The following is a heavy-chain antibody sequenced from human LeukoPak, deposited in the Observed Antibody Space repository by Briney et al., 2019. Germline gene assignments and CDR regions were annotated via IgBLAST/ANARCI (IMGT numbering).Heavy chain of an antibody. V-gene: IGHV4-59*01. CDR2: VYYTGST. CDR1: GGSISSYY. D-gene: IGHD2-21*02. Sequence: SETLSLSCTVSGGSISSYYWSWIRQPPGKALEWIGYVYYTGSTNYNPSLQSRVTISLDTSKKQFSLKLSSVTAADTAVYYCARVGRYCGGDCYLDYWGQGTLVTVSS. CDR3: ARVGRYCGGDCYLDY. J-gene: IGHJ4*02.